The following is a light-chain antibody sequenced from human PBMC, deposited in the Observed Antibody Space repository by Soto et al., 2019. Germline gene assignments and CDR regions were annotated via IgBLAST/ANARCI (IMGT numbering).Light chain of an antibody. J-gene: IGLJ3*02. V-gene: IGLV1-44*01. CDR2: RNN. Sequence: QSVLTQPPSASGTPGQRVTISCSGSRSNIGSNTVNWYQQLPGTAPRLLIYRNNQRPSGVPDRFSGSKSGTSASLAIGGLQSEDEADYYCAAWDDSLNGPVFGGGTKVTVL. CDR1: RSNIGSNT. CDR3: AAWDDSLNGPV.